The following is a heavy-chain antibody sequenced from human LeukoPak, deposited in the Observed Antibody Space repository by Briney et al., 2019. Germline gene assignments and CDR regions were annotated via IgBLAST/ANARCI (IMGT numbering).Heavy chain of an antibody. CDR2: MNPNSGNT. V-gene: IGHV1-8*01. J-gene: IGHJ6*02. Sequence: ASVTVSFKASGYTFTSYDINWVRQATGQGLEWMGWMNPNSGNTGYAQKFQGRVTMTRNTSISTAYMELSSLRSEDTAVYYCARGKALRFLEWFPRRGMDVWGQGTTATVSS. D-gene: IGHD3-3*01. CDR3: ARGKALRFLEWFPRRGMDV. CDR1: GYTFTSYD.